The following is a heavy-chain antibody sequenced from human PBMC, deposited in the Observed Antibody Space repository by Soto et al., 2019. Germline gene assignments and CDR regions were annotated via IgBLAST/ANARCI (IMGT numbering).Heavy chain of an antibody. V-gene: IGHV3-30-3*01. J-gene: IGHJ6*02. Sequence: QVQLMESGGGVVQPGRSLRLSCAASGFTFSSYAMHWVRQAPGKGLEWVAVISYDGSNKYYADSVKGRFTISRDNSKNTLYLQMNSLRAEDTAVYYCAREMGNYGMDVWGQGTTVTVSS. CDR2: ISYDGSNK. CDR1: GFTFSSYA. CDR3: AREMGNYGMDV.